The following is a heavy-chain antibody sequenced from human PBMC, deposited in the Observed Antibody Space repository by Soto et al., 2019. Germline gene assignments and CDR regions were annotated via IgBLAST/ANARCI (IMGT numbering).Heavy chain of an antibody. J-gene: IGHJ6*02. CDR3: ARARGGGRYYYGMDV. Sequence: ASLKVSCKASGYTFTSYAMHWVRQAPGQRLEWMGWINAGNGNTKYSQKFQGRVTITRDTSASTAYMELSSLRSEDTAVYYCARARGGGRYYYGMDVWGQGTTVTVSS. V-gene: IGHV1-3*01. CDR1: GYTFTSYA. D-gene: IGHD2-21*01. CDR2: INAGNGNT.